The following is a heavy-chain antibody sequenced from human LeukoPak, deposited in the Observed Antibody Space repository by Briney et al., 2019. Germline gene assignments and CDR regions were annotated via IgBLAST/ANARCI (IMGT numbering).Heavy chain of an antibody. V-gene: IGHV1-18*04. CDR1: GYTFTSYG. D-gene: IGHD2-15*01. Sequence: ASVKVSCKASGYTFTSYGISWVRQAPGQGLEWMGWISAYNGNTNYAQKLQGRFTMTRDTSISTAYMELTRLRSDDTAVYYCARDGYCSGGTCPDLDYWGQGTLVTVSS. J-gene: IGHJ4*02. CDR3: ARDGYCSGGTCPDLDY. CDR2: ISAYNGNT.